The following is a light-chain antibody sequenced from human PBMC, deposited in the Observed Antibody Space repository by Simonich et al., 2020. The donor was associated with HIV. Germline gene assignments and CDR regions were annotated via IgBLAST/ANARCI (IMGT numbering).Light chain of an antibody. CDR1: TGAVTFGHY. Sequence: QAVVTQEPSLTVSPGGTVTLTCGSSTGAVTFGHYPYWFQQKPGQAPRTLTYDTSNKPSGTPARFSGSRLGGKAALTLSGAQPEDEAEYYCLLSYSGAWVFGGGTRLTVL. CDR3: LLSYSGAWV. J-gene: IGLJ3*02. CDR2: DTS. V-gene: IGLV7-46*01.